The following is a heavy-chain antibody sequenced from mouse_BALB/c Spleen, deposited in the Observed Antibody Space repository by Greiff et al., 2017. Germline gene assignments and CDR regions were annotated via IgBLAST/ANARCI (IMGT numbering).Heavy chain of an antibody. CDR2: IDPANGNT. CDR3: ARWHGNPFAY. D-gene: IGHD2-1*01. CDR1: GFNIKDYY. J-gene: IGHJ3*01. Sequence: EVQLQESGAELVRPGALVKLSCKASGFNIKDYYMHWVKQRPEQGLEWIGRIDPANGNTKYDPKFQGKATITADTSSNTAYLQLSSLTSEDTAVYYCARWHGNPFAYWAKGLWSLSLQ. V-gene: IGHV14-1*02.